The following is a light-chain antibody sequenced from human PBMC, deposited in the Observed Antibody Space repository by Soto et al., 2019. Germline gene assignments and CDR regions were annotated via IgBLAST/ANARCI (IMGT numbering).Light chain of an antibody. CDR3: SSYTTSYTPLYV. CDR2: EVT. J-gene: IGLJ1*01. CDR1: SSDVGGYNY. Sequence: QSVLTQPASVSGSPGQSITISCTGTSSDVGGYNYVSWYQQHPGKAPKLMIYEVTNRPSGVSNRFSGSKSGNTASLTISGLQAEDESDYYCSSYTTSYTPLYVFGTGTKVTVL. V-gene: IGLV2-14*01.